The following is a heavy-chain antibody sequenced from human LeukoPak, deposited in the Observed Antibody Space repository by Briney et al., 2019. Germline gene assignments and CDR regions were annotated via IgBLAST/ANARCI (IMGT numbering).Heavy chain of an antibody. CDR3: ARSWAMVTYFDY. V-gene: IGHV3-48*03. J-gene: IGHJ4*02. CDR1: GFTFSSYE. D-gene: IGHD5-18*01. Sequence: HPGGSLRLSCAASGFTFSSYEMNWVRQAPGKGLEWVSYISSSGSTIYYADSVKGRFTISRDNAKNSLYLQMNSLRAEDTAVYYCARSWAMVTYFDYWGQGTLVTVSS. CDR2: ISSSGSTI.